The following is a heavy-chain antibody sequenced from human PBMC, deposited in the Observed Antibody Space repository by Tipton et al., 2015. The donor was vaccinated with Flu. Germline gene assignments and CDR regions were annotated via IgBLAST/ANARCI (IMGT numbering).Heavy chain of an antibody. CDR1: GYTFTSYD. CDR2: MNPNSGNT. J-gene: IGHJ4*02. Sequence: QLVQSGAEVKKPGASVKVSCKASGYTFTSYDINWVRQATGQGLEWMGWMNPNSGNTGYAQKFQGRVTKTRNTSISTAYMELSSLRSEDTAVYYCARGLVLWGRSYQRPLGYWGQGTLVTVSS. D-gene: IGHD1-26*01. CDR3: ARGLVLWGRSYQRPLGY. V-gene: IGHV1-8*01.